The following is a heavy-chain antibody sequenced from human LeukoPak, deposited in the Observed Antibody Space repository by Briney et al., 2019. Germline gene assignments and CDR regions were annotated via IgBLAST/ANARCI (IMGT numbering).Heavy chain of an antibody. J-gene: IGHJ5*02. Sequence: SVKVSCKASGGTFSSYAISWVRQAPGQGLEWMGGIIPIFGTANYAQKFQGRVTITADESTSTAYMELSSLRSEDTAMYYCASGGRPMEYQLLYLGWFDPWGQGTLVTVSS. CDR2: IIPIFGTA. CDR3: ASGGRPMEYQLLYLGWFDP. V-gene: IGHV1-69*01. CDR1: GGTFSSYA. D-gene: IGHD2-2*02.